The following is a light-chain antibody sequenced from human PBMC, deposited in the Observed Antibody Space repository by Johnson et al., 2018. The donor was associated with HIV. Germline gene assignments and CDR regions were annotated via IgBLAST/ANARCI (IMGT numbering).Light chain of an antibody. CDR1: NSNIGNNY. Sequence: QSVLTQPPSVSAAPGQKVTISCSGSNSNIGNNYVSWYQQLPGTAPKLLIYDNNKRPSGIPDRFSGSKSGTSATLGITGLQTGDEADYYCGTWDSSLIAVGYVFGTGTKVTVL. CDR2: DNN. V-gene: IGLV1-51*01. J-gene: IGLJ1*01. CDR3: GTWDSSLIAVGYV.